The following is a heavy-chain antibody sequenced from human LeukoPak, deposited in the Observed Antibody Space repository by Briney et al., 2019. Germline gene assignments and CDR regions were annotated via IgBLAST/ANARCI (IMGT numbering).Heavy chain of an antibody. CDR1: GGYIRSYY. Sequence: PSETLSLTCDVSGGYIRSYYWSWIRQPAGKGLEWIGRIFSSGSTNYNPSLKSRVTMSVDTSKIQFSLRLTSVTTADTAVYYCARGFQISSPQSGSFDIWGQGTMVTVSS. CDR3: ARGFQISSPQSGSFDI. J-gene: IGHJ3*02. V-gene: IGHV4-4*07. D-gene: IGHD3-10*01. CDR2: IFSSGST.